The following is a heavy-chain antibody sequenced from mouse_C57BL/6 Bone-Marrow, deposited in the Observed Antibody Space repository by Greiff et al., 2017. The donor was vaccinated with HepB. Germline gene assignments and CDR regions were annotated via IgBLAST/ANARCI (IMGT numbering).Heavy chain of an antibody. D-gene: IGHD1-3*01. CDR1: GFTFSSYA. CDR3: TRDESNYAMDY. Sequence: EVQRVESGEGLVKPGGSLKLSCAASGFTFSSYAMSWVRQTPEKRLEWVAYISSGGDYIYYADTVKGRFTISRDNARNTLYLQMSSLKSEDTAMYYCTRDESNYAMDYWGQGTSVTVSS. J-gene: IGHJ4*01. V-gene: IGHV5-9-1*02. CDR2: ISSGGDYI.